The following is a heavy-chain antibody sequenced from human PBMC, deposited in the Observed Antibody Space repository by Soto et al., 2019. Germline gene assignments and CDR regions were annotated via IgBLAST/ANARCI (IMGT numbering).Heavy chain of an antibody. D-gene: IGHD1-1*01. CDR2: VFHTGFT. J-gene: IGHJ4*02. CDR1: GGSVSGSYYY. V-gene: IGHV4-39*01. CDR3: ATSQKGYNWNYFDH. Sequence: SETLSLTCAVSGGSVSGSYYYWAWLRQSPGKGPEWIGGVFHTGFTSYNPSLESRVSVSVDTSKSQFSLKLSSVTAADTAVYYCATSQKGYNWNYFDHWGQGALVTVSS.